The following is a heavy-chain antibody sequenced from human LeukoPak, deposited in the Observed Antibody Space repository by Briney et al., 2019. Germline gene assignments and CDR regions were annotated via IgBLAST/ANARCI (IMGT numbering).Heavy chain of an antibody. CDR2: ISGSGGDT. CDR3: AKYRKVRPTEALDY. D-gene: IGHD1-14*01. CDR1: GFTFSSYA. J-gene: IGHJ4*02. Sequence: GSLRLSCAASGFTFSSYAMSWVRQAPGKGRGWVSAISGSGGDTYYADSVKGRFTISRDNSKNTLYLKMNSLRDEETAVYYCAKYRKVRPTEALDYWGQGTLVTVSS. V-gene: IGHV3-23*01.